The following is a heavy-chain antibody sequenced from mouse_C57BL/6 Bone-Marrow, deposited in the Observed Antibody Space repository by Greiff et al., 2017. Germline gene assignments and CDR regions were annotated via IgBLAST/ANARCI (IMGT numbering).Heavy chain of an antibody. J-gene: IGHJ1*03. CDR3: ASHYYGSSYWYFDV. D-gene: IGHD1-1*01. V-gene: IGHV1-18*01. CDR2: INPNNGGT. CDR1: GYTFTDYN. Sequence: EVQGVESGPELVKPGASVKIPCKASGYTFTDYNMDWVKQSHGKSLEWIGDINPNNGGTIYNQKFKGKATLTVDKSSSTAYMELRSLTSEDTAVYYCASHYYGSSYWYFDVWGTGTTVTVSS.